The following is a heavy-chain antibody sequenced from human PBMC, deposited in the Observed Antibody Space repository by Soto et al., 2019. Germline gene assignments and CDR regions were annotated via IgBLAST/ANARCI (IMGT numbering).Heavy chain of an antibody. J-gene: IGHJ5*02. CDR3: ARGHDKNFGFDP. CDR1: GYTFTSYD. V-gene: IGHV1-8*01. D-gene: IGHD3-22*01. Sequence: ASVKVSCKASGYTFTSYDINWVRQATGQGLEWMGWMNPNSGNTGYAQKFQGRVTMTRNTSISTAYMELSSLRSEDTAVYYCARGHDKNFGFDPWGQGTLVTVSS. CDR2: MNPNSGNT.